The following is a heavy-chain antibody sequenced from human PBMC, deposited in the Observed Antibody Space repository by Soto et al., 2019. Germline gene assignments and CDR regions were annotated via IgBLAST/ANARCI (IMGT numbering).Heavy chain of an antibody. D-gene: IGHD3-16*01. Sequence: QVQLQQWGAGLVEPSETLSLTCAVHGGTFSAYYWSWIRQAPGKGLEWIGEINHRGSATYSPSLKGRVSISVATSKDQFSVGLRSFTPADTAVYFCGRGGGEISPTPSYENSYYMDFWGKGTPAPLPS. CDR3: GRGGGEISPTPSYENSYYMDF. CDR1: GGTFSAYY. J-gene: IGHJ6*03. CDR2: INHRGSA. V-gene: IGHV4-34*01.